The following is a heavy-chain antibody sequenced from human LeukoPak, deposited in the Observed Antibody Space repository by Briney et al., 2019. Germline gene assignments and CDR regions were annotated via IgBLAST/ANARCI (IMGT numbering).Heavy chain of an antibody. CDR2: ISYDGSNK. Sequence: GGSLRLSCAASGFTFSSYAMHWVRQAPGKGLEWVAVISYDGSNKYYADSVKGRFTISRDNSKNTLYLQMNSLRAEDTAVYYWARGNPGGEFYWGQGTLVTVSS. J-gene: IGHJ4*02. V-gene: IGHV3-30*14. CDR1: GFTFSSYA. CDR3: ARGNPGGEFY. D-gene: IGHD1-14*01.